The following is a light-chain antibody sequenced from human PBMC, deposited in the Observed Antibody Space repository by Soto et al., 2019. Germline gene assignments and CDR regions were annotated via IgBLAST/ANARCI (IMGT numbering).Light chain of an antibody. V-gene: IGKV1-9*01. CDR1: QGITSY. J-gene: IGKJ4*01. CDR2: AAS. Sequence: IQVTQSPSSLSASVGDRVTITCRASQGITSYLAWYQQKPGKAPKLLIYAASALQTGVSSRFSGSGYGTDFVLTISNLQPEDFATYFCQQLYSYPLTFGGGTTVEF. CDR3: QQLYSYPLT.